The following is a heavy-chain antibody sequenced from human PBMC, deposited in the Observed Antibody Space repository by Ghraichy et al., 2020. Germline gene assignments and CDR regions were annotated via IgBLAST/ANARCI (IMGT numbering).Heavy chain of an antibody. CDR1: GFTFSSYS. J-gene: IGHJ6*02. Sequence: GESLNISCAASGFTFSSYSMNWVRQAPGKGLEWVSYISSSSSTIYYADSVKGRFTISRDNAKNSLYLQMNSLRDEDTAVYYCARCSDFWSGYRGGMDVWGQGTTVTVSS. D-gene: IGHD3-3*01. V-gene: IGHV3-48*02. CDR3: ARCSDFWSGYRGGMDV. CDR2: ISSSSSTI.